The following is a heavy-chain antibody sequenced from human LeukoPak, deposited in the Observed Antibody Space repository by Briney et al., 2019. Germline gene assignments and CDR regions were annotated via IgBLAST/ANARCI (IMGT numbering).Heavy chain of an antibody. CDR1: GFTFSSYS. J-gene: IGHJ4*02. D-gene: IGHD2-21*01. CDR2: ISGSGGST. Sequence: PGGSLRLSCAASGFTFSSYSMSWVRQAPGKGLEWVSAISGSGGSTYYADSVKGRFIISRDNSKNTLYLQMNSLRAEDTAVYYCAKGIGLGIDYWGQGTLVTVSS. CDR3: AKGIGLGIDY. V-gene: IGHV3-23*01.